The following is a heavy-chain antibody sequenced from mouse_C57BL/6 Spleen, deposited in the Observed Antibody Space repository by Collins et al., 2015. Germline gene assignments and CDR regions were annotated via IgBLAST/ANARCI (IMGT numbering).Heavy chain of an antibody. D-gene: IGHD2-12*01. V-gene: IGHV1-50*01. CDR3: AAYYRDWYFDV. J-gene: IGHJ1*03. CDR1: GYTFTSYW. Sequence: QVQLQQPGAELVKPGASVKLSCKASGYTFTSYWMQWVKQRPGQGLEWIGEIDPSDSYTNYNQKFKGKATLTVDTSSSTAYMQLSSLTSEDSAVYYCAAYYRDWYFDVWGTGTTVTVSS. CDR2: IDPSDSYT.